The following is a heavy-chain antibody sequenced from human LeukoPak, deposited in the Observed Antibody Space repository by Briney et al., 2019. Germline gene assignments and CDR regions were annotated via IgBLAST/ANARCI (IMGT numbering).Heavy chain of an antibody. CDR3: ARDRRRIGYDFWSRYKRNDYFDY. Sequence: SVKVSCKASGGTFSSYAISWVRQAPGQGLEWMGRIIPIFGTANYAQKFQGRVTITTDESTSTAYMELSSLRSEDTAVYYCARDRRRIGYDFWSRYKRNDYFDYWGQGNLVTVSS. J-gene: IGHJ4*02. D-gene: IGHD3-3*01. V-gene: IGHV1-69*05. CDR1: GGTFSSYA. CDR2: IIPIFGTA.